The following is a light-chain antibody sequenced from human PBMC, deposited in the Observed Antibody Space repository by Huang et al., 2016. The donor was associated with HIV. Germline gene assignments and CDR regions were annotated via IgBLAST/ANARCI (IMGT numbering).Light chain of an antibody. V-gene: IGKV1-39*01. Sequence: DIQMTQSPSSLSASVGDRVTITCRASQGISSYLNWYQQKPGKAPKLLIYAASTLQSGVTSRFSGRGSGTDFTLTISSLQPADSATYYCQETYSIPYTFGQGTKLEIK. CDR2: AAS. CDR1: QGISSY. J-gene: IGKJ2*01. CDR3: QETYSIPYT.